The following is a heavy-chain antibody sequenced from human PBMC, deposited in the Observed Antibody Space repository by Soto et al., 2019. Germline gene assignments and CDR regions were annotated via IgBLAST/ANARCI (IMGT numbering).Heavy chain of an antibody. Sequence: QVQLVQSGAEVKKPGASVKVSCKASGYTFTSYGISWVRQAPGQGLEWMGWISAYNGNTNYAQRLQGRVTMTTDTSTSTAYMELRSLRSDDTAVYYCARERALGVEPHYYYYGMDVWGQGTTVTVSS. CDR2: ISAYNGNT. V-gene: IGHV1-18*01. D-gene: IGHD6-13*01. CDR3: ARERALGVEPHYYYYGMDV. J-gene: IGHJ6*02. CDR1: GYTFTSYG.